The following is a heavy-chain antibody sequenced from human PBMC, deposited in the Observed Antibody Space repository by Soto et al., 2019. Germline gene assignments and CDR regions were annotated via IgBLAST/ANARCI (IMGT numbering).Heavy chain of an antibody. V-gene: IGHV3-23*01. Sequence: EVHLLESGGGLIQPGESLRLSCAASGFAFGTYAMNWVRQAPGKGLEWVAGISASGDTTFYADSVKGRVTISRDNSKNTLHLQMNSLRAEDTGGYFCAKSLWFGSFYPMDVWGQGTTVTVS. J-gene: IGHJ6*02. D-gene: IGHD3-10*01. CDR1: GFAFGTYA. CDR3: AKSLWFGSFYPMDV. CDR2: ISASGDTT.